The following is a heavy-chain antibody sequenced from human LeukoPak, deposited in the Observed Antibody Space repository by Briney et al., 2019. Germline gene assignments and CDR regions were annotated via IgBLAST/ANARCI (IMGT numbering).Heavy chain of an antibody. CDR1: GFTFSNYS. CDR3: VRDMGRESIFDY. D-gene: IGHD3-10*01. J-gene: IGHJ4*02. V-gene: IGHV3-21*01. Sequence: GGSLRLSCAGSGFTFSNYSFNWVGQAPGKGLEWVSSISKGSGYIYQTDSVKGRFTISRDNAKNSLFLEMNSLRVEDTAVYYCVRDMGRESIFDYWGQGTLVTVSS. CDR2: ISKGSGYI.